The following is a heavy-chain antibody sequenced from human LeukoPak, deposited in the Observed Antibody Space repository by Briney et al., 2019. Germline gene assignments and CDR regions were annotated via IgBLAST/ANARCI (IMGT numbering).Heavy chain of an antibody. CDR3: ARYNGHANWFDP. CDR2: IYYSGNT. CDR1: GGSISSGGYY. D-gene: IGHD1-26*01. J-gene: IGHJ5*02. V-gene: IGHV4-30-4*01. Sequence: PSETLSLTCTVSGGSISSGGYYWGWIRQPPRKGLEWIGYIYYSGNTYYNSSLKSRVTISVDTSKSQFSLKLSSVTAADTAVYYGARYNGHANWFDPWGQGTLVTVSS.